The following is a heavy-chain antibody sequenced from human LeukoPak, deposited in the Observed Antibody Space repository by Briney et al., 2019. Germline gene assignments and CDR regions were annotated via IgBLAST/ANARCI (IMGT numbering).Heavy chain of an antibody. CDR1: GGSISSGGYS. V-gene: IGHV4-61*08. D-gene: IGHD3-10*01. Sequence: PSETLSLTCAVSGGSISSGGYSWSWIRQPPGKGLEWIGYIYYSGSTNYNPSLKSRVTISVDTSKNQFSLKLSSVTAADTAVYYCARARYYYGSGISYYFDYWGQGTLVTVSS. CDR3: ARARYYYGSGISYYFDY. J-gene: IGHJ4*02. CDR2: IYYSGST.